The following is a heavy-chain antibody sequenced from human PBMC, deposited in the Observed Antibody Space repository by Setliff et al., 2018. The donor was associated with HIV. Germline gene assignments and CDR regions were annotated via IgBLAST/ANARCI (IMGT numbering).Heavy chain of an antibody. CDR1: GYTFTSHA. Sequence: WASVKVSCKASGYTFTSHAFHWVRQAPGQSLEWMGWINVGNGNTRYSREFEGRVTITRDTSASTVHLELTSLRSEDMAVNYCARGSKRWLQFGFFDYWGQGTLVTVSS. D-gene: IGHD5-12*01. V-gene: IGHV1-3*03. CDR3: ARGSKRWLQFGFFDY. J-gene: IGHJ4*02. CDR2: INVGNGNT.